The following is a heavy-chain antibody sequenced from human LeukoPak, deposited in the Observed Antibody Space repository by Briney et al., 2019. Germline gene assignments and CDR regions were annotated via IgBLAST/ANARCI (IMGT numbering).Heavy chain of an antibody. CDR1: GYTFTSYY. CDR3: ARDLGTRYDILTGYHP. V-gene: IGHV1-2*02. CDR2: INPNSGGT. D-gene: IGHD3-9*01. J-gene: IGHJ4*02. Sequence: GASVKVSCKASGYTFTSYYMHWVRQAPGQGLEWMGWINPNSGGTNYAQKFQGRVTMTRDTSISTAYMELSRLRSDDTAVYYCARDLGTRYDILTGYHPWGQGTLVTVSS.